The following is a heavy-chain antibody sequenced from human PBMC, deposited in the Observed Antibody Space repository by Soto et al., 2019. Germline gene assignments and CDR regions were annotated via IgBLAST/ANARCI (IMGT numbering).Heavy chain of an antibody. V-gene: IGHV3-74*01. CDR3: ARENYDFWSGYYLDY. Sequence: EVQLVESGGSLVQPGGSLRLSCVVSGITFSTYRMHWVRQAPGKGLVWVSHIKSDGTVTHYTDSVRGRFIISRDNAKNTLFLQMNSLRAEDTAVYYCARENYDFWSGYYLDYWGQGTLVTVSS. D-gene: IGHD3-3*01. J-gene: IGHJ4*02. CDR1: GITFSTYR. CDR2: IKSDGTVT.